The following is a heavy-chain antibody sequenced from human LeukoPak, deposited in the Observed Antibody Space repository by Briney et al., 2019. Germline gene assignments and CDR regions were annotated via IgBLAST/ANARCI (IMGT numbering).Heavy chain of an antibody. CDR1: GFTFSSYA. V-gene: IGHV3-23*01. Sequence: GGSLRLSCAASGFTFSSYAMSWVRQAPGKGREWVSAMSGSGGSTYYADCVEGRFTISRDNSKNTLYLQMNTLRAADTAVYYCAKGIMITFGAVIALDAFDLWGQGTMVTVSS. CDR2: MSGSGGST. D-gene: IGHD3-16*02. CDR3: AKGIMITFGAVIALDAFDL. J-gene: IGHJ3*01.